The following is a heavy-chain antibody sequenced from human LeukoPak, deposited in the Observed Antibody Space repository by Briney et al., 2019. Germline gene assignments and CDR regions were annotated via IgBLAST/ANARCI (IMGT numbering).Heavy chain of an antibody. V-gene: IGHV1-2*02. CDR2: INPNSGGT. Sequence: VASVKVSCKASGYTFTGYYMHWVRQAPGQGLEWMGWINPNSGGTNYAQKSQGRVTMTRDTSISTAYMELSRLRSDDTAVYYCARGGAAARDWFDPWGQGTLVTVSS. CDR3: ARGGAAARDWFDP. J-gene: IGHJ5*02. CDR1: GYTFTGYY. D-gene: IGHD6-13*01.